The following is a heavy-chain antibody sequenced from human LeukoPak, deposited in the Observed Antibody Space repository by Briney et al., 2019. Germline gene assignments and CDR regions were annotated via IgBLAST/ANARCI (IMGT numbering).Heavy chain of an antibody. Sequence: GGSLRLSCAASGFTFDDYAMHWVRQAPGKGLEWVTGISWNSGSTGYADSVKGRFTISRDNAKNSLYLQMNSLRAEDMALYYCAKVHDYGDYVGGFDYWGQGTLVTVSS. V-gene: IGHV3-9*03. CDR3: AKVHDYGDYVGGFDY. CDR2: ISWNSGST. D-gene: IGHD4-17*01. CDR1: GFTFDDYA. J-gene: IGHJ4*02.